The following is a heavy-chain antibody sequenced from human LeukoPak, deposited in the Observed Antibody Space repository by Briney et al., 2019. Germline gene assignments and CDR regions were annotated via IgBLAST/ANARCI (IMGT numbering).Heavy chain of an antibody. CDR3: AKDLPAAVAGTAPTDY. Sequence: PGGSLRLSCAASGFTFSSYAMNWVRQAPGEGLEWVSAISGSGGSTYYADSVKGRFTISRDNSKNTLYLQMNSLRAEDTAVYYCAKDLPAAVAGTAPTDYWGQGILVTVSS. CDR1: GFTFSSYA. CDR2: ISGSGGST. J-gene: IGHJ4*02. V-gene: IGHV3-23*01. D-gene: IGHD6-19*01.